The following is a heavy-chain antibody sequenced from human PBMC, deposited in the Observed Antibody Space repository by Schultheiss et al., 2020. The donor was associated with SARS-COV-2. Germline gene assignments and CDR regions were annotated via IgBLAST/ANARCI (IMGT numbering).Heavy chain of an antibody. D-gene: IGHD6-19*01. V-gene: IGHV4-34*01. Sequence: SETLSLTCAVYGGSFSGYYWGWIRQPPGKGLEWIGEINHSGSTNYNPSLKSRVTMSVDTSKNQFSLKLSSVTAADTAVYYCARSAHVGWLVPVYFQHWGQGTLVTVSS. J-gene: IGHJ1*01. CDR1: GGSFSGYY. CDR2: INHSGST. CDR3: ARSAHVGWLVPVYFQH.